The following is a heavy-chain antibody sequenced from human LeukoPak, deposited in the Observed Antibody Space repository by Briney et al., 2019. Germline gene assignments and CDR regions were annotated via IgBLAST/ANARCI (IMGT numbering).Heavy chain of an antibody. J-gene: IGHJ4*02. Sequence: SQTLSLTCTVSGGSISSGGYYWSWIRQPPGKGLEWIGEINHSGSTNYNPSLKSRVTISVDTSKNQFSLKLSSVTAADTAVYCCAREGPPSPYYYDSSGYPGPFDYWGQGTLVTVSS. CDR1: GGSISSGGYY. CDR2: INHSGST. D-gene: IGHD3-22*01. CDR3: AREGPPSPYYYDSSGYPGPFDY. V-gene: IGHV4-30-2*01.